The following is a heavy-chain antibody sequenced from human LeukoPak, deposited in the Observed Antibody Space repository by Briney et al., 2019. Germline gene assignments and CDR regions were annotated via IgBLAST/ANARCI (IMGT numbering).Heavy chain of an antibody. CDR3: ARHVAYSSRFDY. D-gene: IGHD6-13*01. CDR1: GGSISSTGYY. Sequence: SETLSLTCTVSGGSISSTGYYWGWIRQPPGKGLDWIGYINYSGNTYCNPSLKSRVIISVDTSKKQFLLKLNSVTAADTALYYCARHVAYSSRFDYWGQGTLVTVSS. CDR2: INYSGNT. J-gene: IGHJ4*02. V-gene: IGHV4-39*01.